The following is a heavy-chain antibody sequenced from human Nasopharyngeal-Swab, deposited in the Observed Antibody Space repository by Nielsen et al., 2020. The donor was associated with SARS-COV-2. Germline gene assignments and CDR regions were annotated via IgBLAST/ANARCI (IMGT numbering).Heavy chain of an antibody. J-gene: IGHJ6*02. Sequence: GESLKISCAATGSTFRRCSMSWVRQAPGKGLERVSAISASGSSTYYADSVKGRFTISRDNSQNTLYLQMSSLRVEDTAVYYCAKESGSYLYYYYGMDVWGQGTTVTVSS. CDR1: GSTFRRCS. D-gene: IGHD1-26*01. V-gene: IGHV3-23*01. CDR3: AKESGSYLYYYYGMDV. CDR2: ISASGSST.